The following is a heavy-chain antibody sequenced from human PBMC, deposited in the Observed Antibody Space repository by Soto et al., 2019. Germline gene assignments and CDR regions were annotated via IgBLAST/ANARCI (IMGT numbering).Heavy chain of an antibody. D-gene: IGHD6-13*01. CDR3: ARDLDVAAAGRGYFDY. Sequence: LSLTFTVSGCSISSGGYYWSWIRQHPGKGLEWIGYIYYSGSTYYNPSLKSRVTISVDTSKNQFSLKLSSVTAADTAVYYCARDLDVAAAGRGYFDYWGQGTLVTVSS. CDR1: GCSISSGGYY. J-gene: IGHJ4*02. V-gene: IGHV4-31*03. CDR2: IYYSGST.